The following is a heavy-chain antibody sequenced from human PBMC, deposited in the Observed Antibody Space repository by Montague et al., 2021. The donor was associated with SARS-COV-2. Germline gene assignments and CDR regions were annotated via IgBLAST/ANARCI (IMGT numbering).Heavy chain of an antibody. D-gene: IGHD6-19*01. V-gene: IGHV3-48*03. CDR2: IRSSGSTI. CDR3: ARDGALYSSGWWGGDFDY. Sequence: SLRLSCAASGFSFSSYDMNWVRQAPGKGLEWVSYIRSSGSTIYYADSAKGRFTISRDNAKNSLYLQMNSLRAEDTAVYYCARDGALYSSGWWGGDFDYWGQGTLVTVSS. CDR1: GFSFSSYD. J-gene: IGHJ4*02.